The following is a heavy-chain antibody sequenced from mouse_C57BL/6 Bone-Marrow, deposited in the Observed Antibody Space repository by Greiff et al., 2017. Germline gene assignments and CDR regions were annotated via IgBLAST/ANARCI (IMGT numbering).Heavy chain of an antibody. Sequence: EVKLVESGGGLVQPGGSLKLSCAASGFTFSDYYMYWVRQTPEKRLEWVAYISNGGGSTYYPDTVKGRFTISRDNAKNTLYLQMSRLKSEDTAMYYCARQTAAQYAMDYWGQGTSVTVSS. CDR2: ISNGGGST. CDR1: GFTFSDYY. CDR3: ARQTAAQYAMDY. J-gene: IGHJ4*01. V-gene: IGHV5-12*01. D-gene: IGHD3-2*02.